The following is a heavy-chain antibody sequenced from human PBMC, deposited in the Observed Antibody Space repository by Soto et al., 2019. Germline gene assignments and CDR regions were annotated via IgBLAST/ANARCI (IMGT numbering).Heavy chain of an antibody. J-gene: IGHJ4*02. D-gene: IGHD3-10*01. CDR1: GFTFSSYS. CDR2: FRAGGDDGTT. V-gene: IGHV3-23*01. CDR3: AKKVNSGSGSQYFDY. Sequence: GGSLRLSGVASGFTFSSYSMSWVRQAPGKGLEWVSGFRAGGDDGTTYYADSVKGRFTISRDNSKNTLFLQMNSLRAEDTAIYYCAKKVNSGSGSQYFDYFGQGTLVTVSS.